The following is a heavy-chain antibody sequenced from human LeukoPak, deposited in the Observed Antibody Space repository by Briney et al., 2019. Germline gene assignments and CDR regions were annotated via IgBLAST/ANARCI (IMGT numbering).Heavy chain of an antibody. CDR3: ARRRWFGELSTNWFDP. CDR2: IYYSGST. D-gene: IGHD3-10*01. Sequence: QPSETLSLTCTVSGGSISSSSYYWGWIRQPPGKGLEWIGSIYYSGSTYYNPSLKSRVTISVDTSKNQFSLKLSSVTAADTAVYYCARRRWFGELSTNWFDPWGQGTLVTVSS. V-gene: IGHV4-39*01. J-gene: IGHJ5*02. CDR1: GGSISSSSYY.